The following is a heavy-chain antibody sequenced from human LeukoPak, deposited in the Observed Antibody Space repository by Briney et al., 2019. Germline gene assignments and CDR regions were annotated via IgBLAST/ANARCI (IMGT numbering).Heavy chain of an antibody. CDR3: ARRAGYYDSSGYFDY. CDR2: INHSGST. V-gene: IGHV4-34*01. D-gene: IGHD3-22*01. Sequence: SETLSLTCAVYGGSFSGYYWSWIRQPPGKGLEWIGEINHSGSTNYNPSLKSRVTISVDTSKNQFSLKLSSVTAADTAVYYCARRAGYYDSSGYFDYWGQGTLVSVSS. CDR1: GGSFSGYY. J-gene: IGHJ4*02.